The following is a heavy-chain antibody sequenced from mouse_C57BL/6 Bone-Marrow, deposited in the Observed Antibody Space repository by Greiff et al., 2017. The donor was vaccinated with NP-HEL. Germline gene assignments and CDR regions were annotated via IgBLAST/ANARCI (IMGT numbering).Heavy chain of an antibody. V-gene: IGHV3-6*01. D-gene: IGHD2-3*01. CDR2: ISYDGSN. CDR3: ATIYDGYYPYFDY. CDR1: GYSITSGYY. Sequence: VQLKQSGPGLVKPSQSLSLTCSVTGYSITSGYYWNWIRQFPGNKLEWMGYISYDGSNNYNPSLKHRISITRDTSKNQFFLKLNSVTTEDTATDYCATIYDGYYPYFDYWGQGTTLTVSS. J-gene: IGHJ2*01.